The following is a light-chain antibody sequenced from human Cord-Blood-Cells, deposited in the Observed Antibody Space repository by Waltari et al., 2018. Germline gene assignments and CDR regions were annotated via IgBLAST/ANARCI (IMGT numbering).Light chain of an antibody. CDR1: QRLLHSNGYNY. V-gene: IGKV2-28*01. CDR2: LGS. CDR3: MQALQTPLT. J-gene: IGKJ3*01. Sequence: DLVMTQSPLSLSVSPGEPASISCRSSQRLLHSNGYNYLDWYLQKPWQSPQLLIYLGSNRASGVPDRFSGSGSGTDFTLKISRVEAEDVGVYYCMQALQTPLTFGPGTKVDIK.